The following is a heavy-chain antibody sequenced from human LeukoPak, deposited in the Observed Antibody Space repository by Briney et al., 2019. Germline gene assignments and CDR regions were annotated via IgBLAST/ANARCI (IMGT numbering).Heavy chain of an antibody. CDR1: GGSISNYF. CDR2: IYYSGST. D-gene: IGHD6-13*01. Sequence: SETLSLTCTVSGGSISNYFWNWIRQPPGKGLEWIGYIYYSGSTNYNPSLKSRVTISVDTSKNHFSLKLSSVTAADTAVYSCARDSSSWGGWFDPWGQGTLVTVSS. CDR3: ARDSSSWGGWFDP. J-gene: IGHJ5*02. V-gene: IGHV4-59*01.